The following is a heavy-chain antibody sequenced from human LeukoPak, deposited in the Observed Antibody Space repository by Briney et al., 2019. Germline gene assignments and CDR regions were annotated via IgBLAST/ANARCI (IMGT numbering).Heavy chain of an antibody. CDR2: INAGNGNT. CDR1: GYTFTSYA. V-gene: IGHV1-3*01. J-gene: IGHJ5*02. D-gene: IGHD2-15*01. CDR3: ARAPVSPYCSGGSCYSDWFDP. Sequence: ASVKVSCKASGYTFTSYAMHWVRQVPGQRLEWMGWINAGNGNTKYSQKFQGRVTITRDTSASTAYMELSSLRSEDTAVYYCARAPVSPYCSGGSCYSDWFDPWGQGTLVTVSS.